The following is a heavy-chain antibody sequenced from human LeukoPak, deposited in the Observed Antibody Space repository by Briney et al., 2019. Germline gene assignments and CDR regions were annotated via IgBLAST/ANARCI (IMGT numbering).Heavy chain of an antibody. J-gene: IGHJ4*02. CDR2: INAGNGNT. CDR1: GYTFTGYA. CDR3: ARVSLEFDLPYGDFDY. V-gene: IGHV1-3*01. D-gene: IGHD3-3*01. Sequence: ASVKVSCKASGYTFTGYAMHWVRQAPGQRLEWMGWINAGNGNTKYSQKFQGRVTITRDTSASTAYMELSSLRSEDTAVYYCARVSLEFDLPYGDFDYWGQGTLVTVSS.